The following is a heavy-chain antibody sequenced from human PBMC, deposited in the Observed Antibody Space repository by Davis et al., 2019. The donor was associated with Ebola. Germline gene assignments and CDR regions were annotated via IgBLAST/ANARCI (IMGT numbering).Heavy chain of an antibody. CDR2: ISAYNGNT. Sequence: ASVKVSCKASGYTFTSYYMHWVRQAPGQGLEWMGWISAYNGNTNYAQKLQGRVTMTTDTSTSTAYMELRSLRSDDTAVYYCAGGVITMVQGVIFPYYYYGMDVWGQGTTVTVSS. D-gene: IGHD3-10*01. CDR1: GYTFTSYY. V-gene: IGHV1-18*04. J-gene: IGHJ6*02. CDR3: AGGVITMVQGVIFPYYYYGMDV.